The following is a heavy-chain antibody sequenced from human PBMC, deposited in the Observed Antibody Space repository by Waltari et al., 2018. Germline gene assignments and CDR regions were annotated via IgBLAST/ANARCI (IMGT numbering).Heavy chain of an antibody. D-gene: IGHD1-7*01. CDR3: TRGPNWDYRVQN. CDR1: GESSTGYY. J-gene: IGHJ1*01. Sequence: QVQLHQWGTGLLKPSETLSLTCVVSGESSTGYYWTWIRQSPGKGLEWIGHIDYSGSTFYNPSVRSRVTVSADTSNNQFSLKLTSVTAADTAIYYCTRGPNWDYRVQNWGQGSQVIVSS. V-gene: IGHV4-34*01. CDR2: IDYSGST.